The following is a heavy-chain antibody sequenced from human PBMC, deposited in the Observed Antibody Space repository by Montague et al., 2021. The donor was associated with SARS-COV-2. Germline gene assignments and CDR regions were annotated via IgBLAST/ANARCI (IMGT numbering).Heavy chain of an antibody. CDR2: MYTSGST. CDR3: ARQLAGFWSGYFDY. Sequence: TLSLTCTVSGGSISSGSYYWSWIRQPAGKGLEWIGRMYTSGSTNYNPSLKIRVTISVDTSKNQFSLKLSSVTAADTAVYYCARQLAGFWSGYFDYWGQGTLVTVSS. CDR1: GGSISSGSYY. D-gene: IGHD3-3*01. V-gene: IGHV4-61*02. J-gene: IGHJ4*02.